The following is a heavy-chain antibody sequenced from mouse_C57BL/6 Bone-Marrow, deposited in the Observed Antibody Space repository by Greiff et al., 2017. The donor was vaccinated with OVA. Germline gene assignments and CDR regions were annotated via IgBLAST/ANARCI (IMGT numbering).Heavy chain of an antibody. CDR2: IWRGGST. J-gene: IGHJ4*01. CDR3: ASYYSNYGDYAMDY. Sequence: VQLQQSGPGLVQPSQRLSITCTVSGFSLTSYGVHWVRQSPGKGLEWLGVIWRGGSTDYNAAFMSRLSITKDNSKSQVFFKMNSLQADDTAIYYCASYYSNYGDYAMDYWGQGTSVTVSS. V-gene: IGHV2-5*01. CDR1: GFSLTSYG. D-gene: IGHD2-5*01.